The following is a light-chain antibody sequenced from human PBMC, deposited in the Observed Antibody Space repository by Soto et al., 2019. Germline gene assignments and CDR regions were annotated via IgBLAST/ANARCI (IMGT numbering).Light chain of an antibody. CDR3: QQSYSAPRT. J-gene: IGKJ2*01. CDR2: DAS. Sequence: DIQMTQSPSSLSASVGDRVTITCRASQSVGGNLNWYHQKPGKAPKLLVYDASSLHGEAPSRFSGSGSGTDFTLTISGPQPEDFATYYCQQSYSAPRTFGQGTKLEIK. V-gene: IGKV1-39*01. CDR1: QSVGGN.